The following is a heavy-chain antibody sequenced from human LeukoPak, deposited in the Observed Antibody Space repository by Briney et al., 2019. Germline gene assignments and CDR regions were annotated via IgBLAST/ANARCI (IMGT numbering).Heavy chain of an antibody. V-gene: IGHV3-23*01. CDR3: ARERDGDYDY. J-gene: IGHJ4*02. D-gene: IGHD4-17*01. Sequence: GGSLRLSCAASGFTFSSSAMSWVRQAPGKGLEWVSSITSAGGGSYYPDSVKGRFTISRDNSKNTLYLQMNSLRAEDTAVYYCARERDGDYDYWGQGTPVTVSS. CDR1: GFTFSSSA. CDR2: ITSAGGGS.